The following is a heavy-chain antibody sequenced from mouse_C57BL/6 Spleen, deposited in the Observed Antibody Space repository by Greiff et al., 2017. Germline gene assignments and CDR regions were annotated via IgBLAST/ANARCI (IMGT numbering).Heavy chain of an antibody. CDR2: INYDGSIT. J-gene: IGHJ2*01. Sequence: LVESEGGLVQPGSSMKLSCTASGFTFSDYYMAWVRQVPEKGLEWVANINYDGSITYYLDSLKSRFIISRDNAKNILYLQMSSLKSEDTAAYYCARGGYYVDYWGQGTTLTVSS. CDR3: ARGGYYVDY. V-gene: IGHV5-16*01. CDR1: GFTFSDYY.